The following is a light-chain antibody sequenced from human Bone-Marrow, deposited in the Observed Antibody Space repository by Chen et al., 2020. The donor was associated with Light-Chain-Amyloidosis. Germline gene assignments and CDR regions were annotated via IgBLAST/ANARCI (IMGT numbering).Light chain of an antibody. V-gene: IGKV3-20*01. CDR3: QQYGTSPLT. Sequence: EIVLPQSPGTLSLSPGEGANLYCRASQTISSNYLTWYQQKFGQAPRLLIYGSSSRATGIPDRFTGSGSGTDFTLTINRLEPEDFAMYYCQQYGTSPLTVGGGTKVEIK. CDR1: QTISSNY. J-gene: IGKJ4*01. CDR2: GSS.